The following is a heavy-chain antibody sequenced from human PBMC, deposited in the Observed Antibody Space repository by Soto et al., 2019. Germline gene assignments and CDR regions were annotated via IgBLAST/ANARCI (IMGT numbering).Heavy chain of an antibody. CDR3: ARDNDRLQLGGNYYYILDV. Sequence: QVQLVQSGAEMKEPGSSVKVSCKTSGGTFSSSAISWLRQAPGQGLEWIGGIIPLFRTPDYAQKFQGRVTVATDEXTSTAYMELSSLRSEDTAVYYCARDNDRLQLGGNYYYILDVWGQGTTITVSS. CDR2: IIPLFRTP. D-gene: IGHD4-4*01. J-gene: IGHJ6*02. CDR1: GGTFSSSA. V-gene: IGHV1-69*05.